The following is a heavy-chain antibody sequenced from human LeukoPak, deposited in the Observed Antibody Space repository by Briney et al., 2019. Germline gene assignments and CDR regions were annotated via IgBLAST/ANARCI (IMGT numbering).Heavy chain of an antibody. CDR3: AVLRWSTDY. J-gene: IGHJ4*02. CDR2: MNPNSGNT. Sequence: GPVKVSCKTSGYTFTSYGISWVRQATGQGLEWMGWMNPNSGNTGYAQKFQGRVTITRNTSISTAYMELSSLRSEDTAVYYCAVLRWSTDYWGQGTLVTVSS. D-gene: IGHD4-23*01. V-gene: IGHV1-8*03. CDR1: GYTFTSYG.